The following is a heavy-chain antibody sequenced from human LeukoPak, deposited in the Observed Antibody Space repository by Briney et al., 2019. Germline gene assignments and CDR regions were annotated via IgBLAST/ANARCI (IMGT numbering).Heavy chain of an antibody. CDR2: IRSKTDGGTT. CDR3: TTELTTVTTIDY. V-gene: IGHV3-15*01. D-gene: IGHD4-17*01. J-gene: IGHJ4*02. Sequence: PGGSLRLSCAASGFTFSNAWMSWVRQAPGKGLEWVGRIRSKTDGGTTDYAAPVKGRFTISRDDSKNTLYLQMNSLKTEDTAVYYCTTELTTVTTIDYWGQGTLVTVTS. CDR1: GFTFSNAW.